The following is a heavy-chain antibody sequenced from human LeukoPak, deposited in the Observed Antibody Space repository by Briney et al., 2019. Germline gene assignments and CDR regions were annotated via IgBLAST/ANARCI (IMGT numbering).Heavy chain of an antibody. CDR3: SKGGSSWSRWDY. CDR1: GFTFSTFA. V-gene: IGHV3-23*01. D-gene: IGHD6-13*01. Sequence: PGGSLRLSCAASGFTFSTFAMSWVRQAPGKGLEWVSTISSSGSGTYYADSVKGRFTIPRDNSNNALYLQMNSPRAEDTAVYFCSKGGSSWSRWDYWGQGTLVTVSS. J-gene: IGHJ4*02. CDR2: ISSSGSGT.